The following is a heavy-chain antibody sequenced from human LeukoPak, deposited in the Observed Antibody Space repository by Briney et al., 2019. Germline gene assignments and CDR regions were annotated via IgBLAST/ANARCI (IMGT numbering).Heavy chain of an antibody. CDR1: GYTFSRHG. CDR3: AKDIHPGLDSGASCCFNY. J-gene: IGHJ4*02. CDR2: VSGYNGDT. V-gene: IGHV1-18*01. Sequence: GASVKVSCKTSGYTFSRHGITWVRHAPGQGPEWMGWVSGYNGDTNYAKSVRGRVTMTTDTSTNTAYMELRSLRSDDTAVYYCAKDIHPGLDSGASCCFNYWGQGTPVTVSS. D-gene: IGHD3-22*01.